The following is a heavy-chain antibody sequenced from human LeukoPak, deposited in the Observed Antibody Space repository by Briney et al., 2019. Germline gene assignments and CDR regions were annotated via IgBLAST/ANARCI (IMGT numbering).Heavy chain of an antibody. CDR1: GYTFTSYG. V-gene: IGHV1-18*01. CDR2: ISAYNGNT. J-gene: IGHJ6*02. Sequence: ASVKVSCKASGYTFTSYGISWVRQAPGQGLEWMGWISAYNGNTNYAHKLQGRVTMTTDTSTSTAYMELRSLRSDDTAVYYCASRGVVVPAAMSLNYYYGMDVWGQGTTVTVSS. CDR3: ASRGVVVPAAMSLNYYYGMDV. D-gene: IGHD2-2*01.